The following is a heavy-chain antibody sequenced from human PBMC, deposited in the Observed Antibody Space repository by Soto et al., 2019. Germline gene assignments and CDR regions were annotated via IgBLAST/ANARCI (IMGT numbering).Heavy chain of an antibody. Sequence: QVQLEESGGGVVQPGRSLRLSCAASGFTFSSYGMHWVRQAPGKGLEWVAVISYDGSNKYYADSVKGRLTISRDNSKNTLYLQMNSLRGEDTAVYYCAKDNGSGCDWLRVGDASDIWGQGTMVTVSS. CDR1: GFTFSSYG. V-gene: IGHV3-30*18. D-gene: IGHD5-12*01. CDR3: AKDNGSGCDWLRVGDASDI. J-gene: IGHJ3*02. CDR2: ISYDGSNK.